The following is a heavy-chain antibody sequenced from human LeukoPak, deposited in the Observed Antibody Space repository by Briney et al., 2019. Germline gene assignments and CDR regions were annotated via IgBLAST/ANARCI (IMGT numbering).Heavy chain of an antibody. J-gene: IGHJ4*02. Sequence: GGSLRLSCAASGFTFSSYMNWVRQAPGKGLEWVSSIISTSSYIYYADSVKGRFTISGDNAKNSLYLQMNSLRADDTAVYYCARGQSRYFDWYLGFFDYWGQGTLVTVSS. V-gene: IGHV3-21*01. CDR3: ARGQSRYFDWYLGFFDY. D-gene: IGHD3-9*01. CDR1: GFTFSSY. CDR2: IISTSSYI.